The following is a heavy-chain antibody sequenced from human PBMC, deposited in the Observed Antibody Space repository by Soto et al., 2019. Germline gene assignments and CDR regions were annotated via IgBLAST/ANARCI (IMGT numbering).Heavy chain of an antibody. D-gene: IGHD6-13*01. CDR3: ARYSSSWSEYLQL. CDR1: GGSFSGYY. CDR2: INPGESA. J-gene: IGHJ1*01. V-gene: IGHV4-34*01. Sequence: VQLQQWGAGLLKPSETLSLTCALYGGSFSGYYWSWIRQTPGKRLEWVGDINPGESANYNPSLKSRVTFSVDPSKNQFSLKLHSVIAADTGVYYCARYSSSWSEYLQLWGRGTLVTVSS.